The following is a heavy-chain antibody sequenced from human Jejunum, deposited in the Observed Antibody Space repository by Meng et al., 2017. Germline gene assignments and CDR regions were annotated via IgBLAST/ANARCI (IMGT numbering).Heavy chain of an antibody. CDR3: AHQRWYKDSEY. J-gene: IGHJ4*02. D-gene: IGHD6-13*01. CDR1: GFSIKTAGVG. Sequence: QITLKDSGPTLVKPTQTLTLTCTFSGFSIKTAGVGVGWIRQPPGKALEWLAVIYWNDETRYSPSLKSRLTISKDTSKSQVVLTMTNMDPVDTATYFCAHQRWYKDSEYWGRGALVTVSS. V-gene: IGHV2-5*01. CDR2: IYWNDET.